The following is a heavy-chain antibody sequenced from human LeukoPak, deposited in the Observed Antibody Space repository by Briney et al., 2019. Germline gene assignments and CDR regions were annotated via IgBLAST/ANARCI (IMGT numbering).Heavy chain of an antibody. J-gene: IGHJ4*02. Sequence: QAGGSLRLSCAASGFPFSSYGMQWVRQPPGKGLEWVAVISYDGSEKYYADSVKGRFTISRDISKNSLNLQMNSLRTEDTAVYYCAKSRYASSRNLPESWGQGTLATVSS. D-gene: IGHD1-14*01. CDR3: AKSRYASSRNLPES. CDR2: ISYDGSEK. V-gene: IGHV3-30*18. CDR1: GFPFSSYG.